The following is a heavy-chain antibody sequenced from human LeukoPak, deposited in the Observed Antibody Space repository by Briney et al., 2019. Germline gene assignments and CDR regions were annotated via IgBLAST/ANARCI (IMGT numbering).Heavy chain of an antibody. Sequence: SETLSHTCTVSGGSISSYYWSWIRQPPGKGLEWIGYIYYSGSTNYNPSLKSRVTISVDTSKNQFSLKLSSVTAADTAVYYCARVRRAAAGPFDYWGQGTLVTVSS. CDR3: ARVRRAAAGPFDY. CDR2: IYYSGST. J-gene: IGHJ4*02. D-gene: IGHD6-13*01. CDR1: GGSISSYY. V-gene: IGHV4-59*01.